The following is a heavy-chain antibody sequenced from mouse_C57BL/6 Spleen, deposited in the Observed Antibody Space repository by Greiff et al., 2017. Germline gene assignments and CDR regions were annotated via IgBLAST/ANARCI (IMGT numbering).Heavy chain of an antibody. D-gene: IGHD1-1*01. CDR2: IHPNSGST. V-gene: IGHV1-64*01. J-gene: IGHJ3*01. CDR1: GYTFTSYW. CDR3: ARSSYGSSSWFAY. Sequence: VQLQQPGAELVKPGASVKLSCKASGYTFTSYWMHWVKQRPGQGLEWIGMIHPNSGSTNYNEKFKSKATLTVDNSSSTAYMQLSSLTSEDSAVYYCARSSYGSSSWFAYWGQGTLVTVSA.